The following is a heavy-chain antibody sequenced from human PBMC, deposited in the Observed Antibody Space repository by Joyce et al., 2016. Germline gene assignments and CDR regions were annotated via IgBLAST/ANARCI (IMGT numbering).Heavy chain of an antibody. J-gene: IGHJ5*02. Sequence: EVQLVESGGGLVQPGGSLRLSCAASGFSFSGYWIHWVRQAPGKGLVWGSRINTDGNSTRLADYVKGRFSISRDNAKNTLYPQMNSLRAEDTDVYYCVRGISARPGGPNWFDPWGQGTLVTVSS. CDR3: VRGISARPGGPNWFDP. CDR1: GFSFSGYW. V-gene: IGHV3-74*01. D-gene: IGHD6-6*01. CDR2: INTDGNST.